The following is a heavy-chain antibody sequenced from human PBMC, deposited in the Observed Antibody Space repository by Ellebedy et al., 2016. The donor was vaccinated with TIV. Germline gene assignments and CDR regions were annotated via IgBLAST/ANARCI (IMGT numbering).Heavy chain of an antibody. Sequence: ASVKVSXXASGYTFTSYDINWVRQATGQGLEWMGWMNPNSGNTGYAQKFQGRVTMTRNTSISTAYMELSSLRSEDTAVYYCARDFQGGYYPLDAFDIWGQGTMVTVSS. CDR3: ARDFQGGYYPLDAFDI. CDR1: GYTFTSYD. V-gene: IGHV1-8*01. D-gene: IGHD3-22*01. J-gene: IGHJ3*02. CDR2: MNPNSGNT.